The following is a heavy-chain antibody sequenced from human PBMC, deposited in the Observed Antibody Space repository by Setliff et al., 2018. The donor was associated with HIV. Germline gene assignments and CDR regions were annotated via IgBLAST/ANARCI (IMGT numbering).Heavy chain of an antibody. CDR2: ISGSGGST. V-gene: IGHV3-23*01. J-gene: IGHJ6*02. D-gene: IGHD2-2*01. CDR3: AKVPLFVVVPAALGGMDV. CDR1: GLTFNTYV. Sequence: PGGSLRLSCAVSGLTFNTYVMSWVRQAPGKGLEWVSTISGSGGSTYSADSVKGRFTISRDNSKNTLYLQMNSLRGDDTAVYYCAKVPLFVVVPAALGGMDVWGQGTTVTVSS.